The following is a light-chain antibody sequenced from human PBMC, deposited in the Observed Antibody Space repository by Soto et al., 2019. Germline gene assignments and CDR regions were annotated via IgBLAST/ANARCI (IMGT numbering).Light chain of an antibody. CDR2: KAS. J-gene: IGKJ1*01. CDR1: QSISSW. Sequence: DIQMNQSPSTLSASLGDRVTITCRASQSISSWLAWYQQKPGKAPKLLIYKASSLESGVPSRFSGSESGTEFTLTISSLQPDDFSTYYCKQYTSYWWTFGQGTKVEIK. CDR3: KQYTSYWWT. V-gene: IGKV1-5*03.